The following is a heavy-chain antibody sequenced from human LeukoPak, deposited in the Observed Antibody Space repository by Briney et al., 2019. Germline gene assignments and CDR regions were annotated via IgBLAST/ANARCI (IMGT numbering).Heavy chain of an antibody. Sequence: GASVKVSCKASGYTFTSYDINWVRQATGQGLEWMGWMNPNSGNTGYAQKFQGRVTMTTDTSTSTAYMELRSLRSDDTAVYYCAREVELRGLQWLVNWFDPWGQGTLVTVSS. J-gene: IGHJ5*02. D-gene: IGHD6-19*01. V-gene: IGHV1-8*01. CDR1: GYTFTSYD. CDR3: AREVELRGLQWLVNWFDP. CDR2: MNPNSGNT.